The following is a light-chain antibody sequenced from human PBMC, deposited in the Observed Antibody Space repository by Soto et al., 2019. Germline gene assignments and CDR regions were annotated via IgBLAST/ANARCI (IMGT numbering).Light chain of an antibody. V-gene: IGKV1-5*03. CDR2: KAS. CDR1: QSIRSW. J-gene: IGKJ1*01. CDR3: QQYSTYWT. Sequence: DIQMTQYPSTLSASVGDRVTITCRASQSIRSWLAWYQQKPGKAPKLLIYKASSLESGVPSRFSGSGSGTEFTLTISSLQPDDFATYHCQQYSTYWTFGQGTKVDIK.